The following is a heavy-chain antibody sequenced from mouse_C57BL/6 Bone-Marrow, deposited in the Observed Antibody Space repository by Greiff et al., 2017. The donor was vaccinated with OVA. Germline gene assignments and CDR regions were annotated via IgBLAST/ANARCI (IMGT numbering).Heavy chain of an antibody. D-gene: IGHD1-1*01. J-gene: IGHJ3*01. CDR3: ARGGLRYPAWFAY. CDR1: GYTFTSYW. Sequence: QVQLQQPGAELVKPGASVKLSCKASGYTFTSYWMHWVKQRPGRGLEWIGRIDPTSGGTKYNEKFKSKATLTVDKPSSTAYMQLSSLTSEDSAVYYCARGGLRYPAWFAYWGQGTLVTVSA. V-gene: IGHV1-72*01. CDR2: IDPTSGGT.